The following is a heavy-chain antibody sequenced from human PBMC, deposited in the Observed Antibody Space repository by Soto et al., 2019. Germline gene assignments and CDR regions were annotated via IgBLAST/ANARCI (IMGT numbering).Heavy chain of an antibody. CDR2: IYYSGST. CDR3: ARGMARRINHFDY. V-gene: IGHV4-31*03. Sequence: SEALSLTCTVSGGSISSGGYYWSWIRQHPGKGLEWIGYIYYSGSTYYNPSLKSRVTISVDTSKNQFSLKLSSVTAADTAVYYCARGMARRINHFDYWGQGTLVTVSS. J-gene: IGHJ4*02. CDR1: GGSISSGGYY.